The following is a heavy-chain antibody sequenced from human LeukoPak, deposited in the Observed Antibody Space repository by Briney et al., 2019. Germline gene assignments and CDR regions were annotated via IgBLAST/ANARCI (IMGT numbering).Heavy chain of an antibody. CDR3: ARLSNYYGSGSYYSPGYYFDY. V-gene: IGHV4-38-2*02. CDR2: IDHSGST. J-gene: IGHJ4*02. D-gene: IGHD3-10*01. CDR1: GYSISSGYY. Sequence: PSETLSLTCTVSGYSISSGYYWGWIRQPPGKGLEWTGSIDHSGSTYYNPSLKSRVTISVDTSKNQFSLKLSSVTAADTAVYYCARLSNYYGSGSYYSPGYYFDYWGQGTLVTVSS.